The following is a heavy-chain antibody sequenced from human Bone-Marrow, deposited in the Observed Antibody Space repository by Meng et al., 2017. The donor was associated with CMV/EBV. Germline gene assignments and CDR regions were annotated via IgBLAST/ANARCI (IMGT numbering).Heavy chain of an antibody. Sequence: SVKVSCKASGGTFSSYAISWVRQAPGQGLEWMGGIIPIFGTANYAQKFQGRVTITTDESTSTAYMELSSLRSEDTAVYYCADYGGDYAAFEIWGQGTMVTVSS. D-gene: IGHD4/OR15-4a*01. CDR1: GGTFSSYA. V-gene: IGHV1-69*05. J-gene: IGHJ3*02. CDR3: ADYGGDYAAFEI. CDR2: IIPIFGTA.